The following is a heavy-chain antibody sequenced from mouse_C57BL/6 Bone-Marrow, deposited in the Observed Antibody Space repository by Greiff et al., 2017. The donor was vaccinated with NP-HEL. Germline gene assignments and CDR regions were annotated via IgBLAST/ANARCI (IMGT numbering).Heavy chain of an antibody. D-gene: IGHD1-1*01. CDR1: GYAFSSYW. Sequence: VQLQQSGAELVKPGASVKISCKASGYAFSSYWMNWVKQRPGKGLAWIGQIYPGDGDTNYNGKFKGKATLTADKSSSTAYMQLSSLTSEDSAVYFCARVPSIDYYGSSYGYFDYWGQGTTLTVSS. V-gene: IGHV1-80*01. J-gene: IGHJ2*01. CDR3: ARVPSIDYYGSSYGYFDY. CDR2: IYPGDGDT.